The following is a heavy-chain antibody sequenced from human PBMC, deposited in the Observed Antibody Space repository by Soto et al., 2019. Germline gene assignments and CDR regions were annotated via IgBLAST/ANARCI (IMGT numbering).Heavy chain of an antibody. CDR1: GASISSGAYF. CDR2: IYYSVCT. CDR3: ARDKGPDTYGQTRIRDYSYAMDV. J-gene: IGHJ6*02. V-gene: IGHV4-31*03. Sequence: QVQLQGSGPRLVKPSQTLSLTCSVSGASISSGAYFWTWICHHPGKGLEWIGYIYYSVCTSYTYQNPSLQSRVTISVDTSKNLFSLRLTSVTAADTATYYCARDKGPDTYGQTRIRDYSYAMDVWGQGTTVIVSS. D-gene: IGHD5-18*01.